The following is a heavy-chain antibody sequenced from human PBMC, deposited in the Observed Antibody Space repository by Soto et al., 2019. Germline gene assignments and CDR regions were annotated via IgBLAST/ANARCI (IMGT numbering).Heavy chain of an antibody. Sequence: QVQLVQSGAEVKKPGSSVKVSCKASGGTFSSYAISWVRQAPGQGLEWMGGIIPIFGTANYAQKFQGRVTITADKSTSTAYMELSSLRSEDTAVYDCARFHDWSLTGYHPSGYYYYGMDVWGQGTTVTVSS. J-gene: IGHJ6*02. V-gene: IGHV1-69*06. CDR1: GGTFSSYA. CDR2: IIPIFGTA. D-gene: IGHD3-9*01. CDR3: ARFHDWSLTGYHPSGYYYYGMDV.